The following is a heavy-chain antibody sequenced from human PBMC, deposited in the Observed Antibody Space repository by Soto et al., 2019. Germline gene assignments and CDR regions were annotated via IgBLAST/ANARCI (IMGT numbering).Heavy chain of an antibody. Sequence: GESLKISCKSSGYSFTDYWIGWVRQMPGKGLEWMGILYPGDSDARYSPSFQGQVTISVDTSINTAFLRGNSLTASDTAIYYCARQADYNILTGYFYYFDYWGQGSLVTVSS. D-gene: IGHD3-9*01. V-gene: IGHV5-51*01. CDR3: ARQADYNILTGYFYYFDY. CDR1: GYSFTDYW. CDR2: LYPGDSDA. J-gene: IGHJ4*02.